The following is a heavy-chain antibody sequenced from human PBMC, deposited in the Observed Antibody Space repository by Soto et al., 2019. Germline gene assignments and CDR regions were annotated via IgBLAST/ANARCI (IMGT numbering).Heavy chain of an antibody. CDR2: IGYDGNNK. V-gene: IGHV3-33*01. Sequence: QVQLVESGGGVVQPERSLRLSCAASGFTFSVYGMHWVRQAPDKGLEWVAVIGYDGNNKYYADSVKGRFTISRDNSKNTLYLQMNSLRADDAAIYYCARGGGGLDYWGQGTLVTVSS. CDR1: GFTFSVYG. CDR3: ARGGGGLDY. D-gene: IGHD2-15*01. J-gene: IGHJ4*02.